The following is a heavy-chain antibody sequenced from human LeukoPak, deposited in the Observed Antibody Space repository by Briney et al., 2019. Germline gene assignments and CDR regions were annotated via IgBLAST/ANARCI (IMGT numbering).Heavy chain of an antibody. CDR3: ARGLYYYHSSTYLNWFDP. D-gene: IGHD3-22*01. Sequence: GASVKVSCKASGYTFTNYYMHWVRQAPGQGLEWMGIINLSGGSTNYAQKFRGRVTMTRDTSTSTVYMELSSLRSEDTAVYYCARGLYYYHSSTYLNWFDPGGQGTLVTVSS. CDR2: INLSGGST. V-gene: IGHV1-46*01. J-gene: IGHJ5*02. CDR1: GYTFTNYY.